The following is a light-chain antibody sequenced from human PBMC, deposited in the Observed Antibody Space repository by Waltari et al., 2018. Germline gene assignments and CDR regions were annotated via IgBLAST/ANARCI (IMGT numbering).Light chain of an antibody. V-gene: IGLV1-40*01. Sequence: QSVLTQPPSVSGAPGQRVTISCTGSSSHIGAGYDVPWYQQLPGTAPKLLIYGTTKRPSGVPDRFSGSKSGTSASLAITGLQAEDEADYYCQSYDRSLSGGYVFGPGTWVTVL. CDR3: QSYDRSLSGGYV. CDR2: GTT. CDR1: SSHIGAGYD. J-gene: IGLJ1*01.